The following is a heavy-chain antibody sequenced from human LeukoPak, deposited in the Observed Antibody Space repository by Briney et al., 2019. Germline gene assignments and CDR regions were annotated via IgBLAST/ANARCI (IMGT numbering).Heavy chain of an antibody. J-gene: IGHJ3*02. Sequence: GGSLRLSCAASGFTFSSYAMSWVRQAPGEGLEWVSAISGSGGSTYYADSVKGRFTISRDNSKNTLYLQMNSLRAEDTAVYYCAKRLLNVSAFDIWGQGTMVTVSS. CDR2: ISGSGGST. V-gene: IGHV3-23*01. CDR1: GFTFSSYA. D-gene: IGHD3-16*01. CDR3: AKRLLNVSAFDI.